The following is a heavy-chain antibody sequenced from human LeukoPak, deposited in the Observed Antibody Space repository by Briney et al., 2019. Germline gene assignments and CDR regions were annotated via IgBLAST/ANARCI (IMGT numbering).Heavy chain of an antibody. D-gene: IGHD5-12*01. Sequence: PGRSLRLSCAASGFTFSDYGMHWVRQAPGKGLEWVAVIWYDGSNIYYADSVKGRFTISRDNAKNTLYLQMNNLRAEDTAVYYCARDRGYAFDIWGQGTMVTVSS. V-gene: IGHV3-33*01. CDR1: GFTFSDYG. CDR2: IWYDGSNI. CDR3: ARDRGYAFDI. J-gene: IGHJ3*02.